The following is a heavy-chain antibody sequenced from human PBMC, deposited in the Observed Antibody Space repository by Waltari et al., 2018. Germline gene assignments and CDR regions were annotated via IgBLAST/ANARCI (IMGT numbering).Heavy chain of an antibody. V-gene: IGHV3-13*01. D-gene: IGHD3-3*01. CDR2: IGTAGDT. J-gene: IGHJ6*02. CDR3: ARGDYDFWSGTRGMDV. CDR1: GFTFSSYD. Sequence: EVQLVESGGGLVQPGGSLGLSCAASGFTFSSYDMPWVRPAPGKGLEWVSAIGTAGDTYYPGSVKGRFTISRENAKNSLYLQMNSLRAGDTAVYYCARGDYDFWSGTRGMDVWGQGTTVTVSS.